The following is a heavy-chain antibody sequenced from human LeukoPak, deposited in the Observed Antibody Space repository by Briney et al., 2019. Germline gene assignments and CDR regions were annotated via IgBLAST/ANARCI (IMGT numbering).Heavy chain of an antibody. J-gene: IGHJ4*01. D-gene: IGHD6-19*01. Sequence: SETLSLTCTVSGGSISSNNHYWAWIRQPPGKGLEWIGSIYFSGRTYYNPSLKSRVNKSVDTSKNQFSLELSSVTAADTAVYFCARGSTGWYSHFDYWGQGTLVTVSS. CDR1: GGSISSNNHY. CDR2: IYFSGRT. CDR3: ARGSTGWYSHFDY. V-gene: IGHV4-39*07.